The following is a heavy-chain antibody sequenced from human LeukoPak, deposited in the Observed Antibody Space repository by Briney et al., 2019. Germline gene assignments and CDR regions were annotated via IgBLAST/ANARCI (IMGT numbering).Heavy chain of an antibody. CDR3: ARGEDYYDSSPGDS. J-gene: IGHJ4*02. Sequence: GGSLRLSCAASGFTFSSYWMSWVRQAPGKGLEWVANIKQDGSDKYYVDSVKGRFTISRDNAKNSLYLQMNSLRAEDTAVYYCARGEDYYDSSPGDSWGQGTLVTVSS. CDR1: GFTFSSYW. V-gene: IGHV3-7*01. D-gene: IGHD3-22*01. CDR2: IKQDGSDK.